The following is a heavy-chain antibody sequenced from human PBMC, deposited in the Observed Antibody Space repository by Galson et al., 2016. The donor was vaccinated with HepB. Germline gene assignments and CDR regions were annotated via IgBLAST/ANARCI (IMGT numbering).Heavy chain of an antibody. CDR1: GSTFNSYS. D-gene: IGHD3-10*01. CDR2: ISRSSSAI. CDR3: ARGGSGSHPNQHYFYYYALDV. V-gene: IGHV3-48*01. Sequence: SLRLSCAASGSTFNSYSMNWVRQAPGKGLEWVSYISRSSSAIYYADTVKGRFTISRDNAKNSLYLQMNSLRAEDTAVYYCARGGSGSHPNQHYFYYYALDVWGIGATVTVSS. J-gene: IGHJ6*04.